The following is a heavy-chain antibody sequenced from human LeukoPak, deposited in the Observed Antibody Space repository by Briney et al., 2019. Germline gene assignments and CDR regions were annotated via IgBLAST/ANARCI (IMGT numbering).Heavy chain of an antibody. D-gene: IGHD3-22*01. J-gene: IGHJ6*02. V-gene: IGHV1-69*13. CDR3: ARETETHYYDSSGYYVTEYYYGMDV. CDR1: GGTFSSYA. CDR2: IIPIFGTA. Sequence: GASVKVSCKASGGTFSSYAISWVRQAPGQGLEWMGGIIPIFGTANYAQKFQGRVTITADESTSTAYMELSSLRSEDTAVYYCARETETHYYDSSGYYVTEYYYGMDVWGQGTTVTVSS.